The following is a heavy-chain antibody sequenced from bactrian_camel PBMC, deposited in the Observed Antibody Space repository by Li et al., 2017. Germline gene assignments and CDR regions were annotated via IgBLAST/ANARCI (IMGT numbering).Heavy chain of an antibody. V-gene: IGHV3-3*01. Sequence: HVQLVESGGGSVQVGGSLRLSCVASGDTIGRYCMGWFRQPPGKEREAVATIYTGGGGSAYYADSVKGRFTISEDNAKNTVYLQMNNLKPEDTAVYYCAADVFPCHTPATLTRLSADYWGQGTQVTVS. J-gene: IGHJ4*01. CDR3: AADVFPCHTPATLTRLSADY. CDR1: GDTIGRYC. D-gene: IGHD1*01. CDR2: IYTGGGGSA.